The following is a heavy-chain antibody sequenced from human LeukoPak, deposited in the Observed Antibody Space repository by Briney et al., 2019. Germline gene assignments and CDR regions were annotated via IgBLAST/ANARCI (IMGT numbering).Heavy chain of an antibody. V-gene: IGHV4-31*03. CDR3: SRGLDSRKLGY. J-gene: IGHJ4*02. Sequence: SETLSLTCTVSGASFNSDDQYWNWIRQSPGNGLEWIGSIHPSGMLYNNPSLESRVTTSRDTSKNQSSLNLNSVTAADTAVYFCSRGLDSRKLGYWGQGILVTVSS. CDR1: GASFNSDDQY. CDR2: IHPSGML. D-gene: IGHD3-22*01.